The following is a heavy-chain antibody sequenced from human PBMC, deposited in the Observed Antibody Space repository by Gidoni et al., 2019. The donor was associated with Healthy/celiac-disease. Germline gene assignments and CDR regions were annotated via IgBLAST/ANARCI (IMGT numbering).Heavy chain of an antibody. CDR1: GCTFSSYA. J-gene: IGHJ6*02. V-gene: IGHV1-69*01. CDR2: IIPIFGTA. D-gene: IGHD2-2*01. Sequence: QVQLVQSGAEVKKPGSSVKVSCKASGCTFSSYAISWVRQAPGQGLEWMGGIIPIFGTANYAQKFQGRVTITADESTSTAYMELSSLRSEDTAVYYCARDQEDIVVVPAAQPHYYYYGMDVWGQGTTVTVSS. CDR3: ARDQEDIVVVPAAQPHYYYYGMDV.